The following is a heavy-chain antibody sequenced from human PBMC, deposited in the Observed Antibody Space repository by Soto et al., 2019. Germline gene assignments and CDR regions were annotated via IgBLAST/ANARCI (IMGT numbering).Heavy chain of an antibody. CDR1: GFTFSSYA. V-gene: IGHV3-23*01. J-gene: IGHJ4*02. CDR3: ARDTIGGGCQQLVLGPSYFDY. D-gene: IGHD6-13*01. CDR2: ISGSGRVT. Sequence: GGSLRLSCAASGFTFSSYAMNWVRQAPGKGLEWVSGISGSGRVTYYGDSVQGRFTISRDNSKNTLYLQMNSLRGEDTALYYCARDTIGGGCQQLVLGPSYFDYWGQGTLVTV.